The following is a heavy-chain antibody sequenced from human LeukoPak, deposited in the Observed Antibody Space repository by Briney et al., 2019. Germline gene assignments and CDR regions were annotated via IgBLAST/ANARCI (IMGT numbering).Heavy chain of an antibody. Sequence: GGSLRLSCAASGFTFSDFYMSWIRQAPGKGLEWVSYISSSSSTIYYADSVKGRFTISRDNAKNSLYLQMNSLRAEDTAVYYCARADCSSTSCYTGGFDYWGQGTLVTVSS. CDR2: ISSSSSTI. J-gene: IGHJ4*02. CDR1: GFTFSDFY. CDR3: ARADCSSTSCYTGGFDY. V-gene: IGHV3-11*04. D-gene: IGHD2-2*02.